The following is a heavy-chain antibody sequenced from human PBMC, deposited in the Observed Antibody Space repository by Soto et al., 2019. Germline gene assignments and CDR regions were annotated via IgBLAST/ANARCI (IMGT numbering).Heavy chain of an antibody. CDR2: ISAYNGDT. CDR1: GYTFTNYG. D-gene: IGHD6-6*01. J-gene: IGHJ6*03. Sequence: QVQLLQSGAEVKKPGASVKVSCKASGYTFTNYGITWVRQAPGQGLEWMGWISAYNGDTHYTQRLQGRVTMTTDTSTSTAYMELRGLRSDDTAVYYCERGRQLVGYFYYYMDVWGKGTTVTVSS. CDR3: ERGRQLVGYFYYYMDV. V-gene: IGHV1-18*01.